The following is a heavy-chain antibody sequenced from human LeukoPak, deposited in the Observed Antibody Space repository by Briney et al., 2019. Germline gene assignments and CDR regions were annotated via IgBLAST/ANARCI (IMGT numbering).Heavy chain of an antibody. CDR2: IDHSGST. CDR3: ARGSDSSSSIYFDY. D-gene: IGHD6-6*01. CDR1: GGSFSGYY. V-gene: IGHV4-34*01. J-gene: IGHJ4*02. Sequence: SGTLSLTCAVYGGSFSGYYWSWIRQPPGKGLEWIGEIDHSGSTNYNPSLKSRVTISVDTSKNQFSLKLSSVTAADTAVYYCARGSDSSSSIYFDYWGQGTLVTVSS.